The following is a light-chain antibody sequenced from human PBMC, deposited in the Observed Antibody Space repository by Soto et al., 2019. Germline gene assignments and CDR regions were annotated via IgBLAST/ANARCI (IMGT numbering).Light chain of an antibody. CDR1: QSISSW. V-gene: IGKV1-5*03. CDR3: QQYNTYSGT. CDR2: KAS. J-gene: IGKJ1*01. Sequence: DIQMTQSPSTLSASVGDRVTITCRASQSISSWLAWYQLKPGKAPNLLIFKASTLDSGVPSRFSGSGSGTEFTLTISSLQPEDVATYFCQQYNTYSGTFGQGTKVDIK.